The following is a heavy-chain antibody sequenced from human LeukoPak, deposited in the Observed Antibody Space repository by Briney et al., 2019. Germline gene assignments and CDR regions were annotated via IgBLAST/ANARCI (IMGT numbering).Heavy chain of an antibody. CDR2: IGTAGDT. J-gene: IGHJ3*02. D-gene: IGHD2-2*01. V-gene: IGHV3-13*01. CDR3: ARGTAQYDAFDI. Sequence: GSLGLSCAASGFTFSSYDMNWVRHATGKGLEWVSAIGTAGDTYYPGSVKGRFTTSRENAKNSLYLQMNSLRAGDTAVYYCARGTAQYDAFDIWGQGTMVTVSS. CDR1: GFTFSSYD.